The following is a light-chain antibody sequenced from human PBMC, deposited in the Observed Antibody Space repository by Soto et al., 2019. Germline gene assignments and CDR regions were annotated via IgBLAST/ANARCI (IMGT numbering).Light chain of an antibody. V-gene: IGLV2-14*01. CDR2: EVS. Sequence: QSVLTQPASVSGSPGQSITISCTGTSSDVGGYNSVSWFQQHPSKAPKLIIYEVSHRPSGVSIRFSGSKSGNTASLTISGLQAEDEADYYCNSSRHSTTLVFGTGTKVTVL. CDR1: SSDVGGYNS. J-gene: IGLJ1*01. CDR3: NSSRHSTTLV.